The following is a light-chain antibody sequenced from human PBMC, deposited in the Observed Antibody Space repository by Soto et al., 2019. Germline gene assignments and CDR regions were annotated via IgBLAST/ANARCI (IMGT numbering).Light chain of an antibody. CDR2: DVS. CDR1: SSDVGGYNY. V-gene: IGLV2-14*01. J-gene: IGLJ1*01. CDR3: SSYTSSSTYV. Sequence: QSVLTQPASVSGSPGQSIAISCTGTSSDVGGYNYVSWYQQHPGKAPKVLINDVSNRPSGVSSRFSGSKSGNTASLTISGLQAEDKADYYCSSYTSSSTYVFGTGTKVTVL.